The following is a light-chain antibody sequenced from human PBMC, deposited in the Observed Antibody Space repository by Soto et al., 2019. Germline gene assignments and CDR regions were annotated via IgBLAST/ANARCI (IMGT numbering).Light chain of an antibody. V-gene: IGKV3-20*01. J-gene: IGKJ3*01. Sequence: EIVLTQSPGTLSLSPGERATLSCRASQSVSSGYLAWYQQKPGQAPRPLIYGASSRATGTPDRFSGSGSGTDFTLTISRLEPEDVAVYYCQQYGSSPPTLGPGTKVDIK. CDR3: QQYGSSPPT. CDR1: QSVSSGY. CDR2: GAS.